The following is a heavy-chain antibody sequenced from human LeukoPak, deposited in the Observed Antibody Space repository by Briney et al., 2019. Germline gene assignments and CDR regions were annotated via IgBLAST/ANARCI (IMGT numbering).Heavy chain of an antibody. D-gene: IGHD3-22*01. J-gene: IGHJ4*02. CDR3: ARLYYYDSSGYFDY. V-gene: IGHV3-21*01. CDR2: ISSSSSYI. CDR1: GFTFSSYS. Sequence: GGSLRLSCAASGFTFSSYSMNWVRQAPGKGLEWVSSISSSSSYIYHADSVKGRFTISRDNAKNSLYLQMNSLRAEDTAVYYCARLYYYDSSGYFDYWGQGTLVTVSS.